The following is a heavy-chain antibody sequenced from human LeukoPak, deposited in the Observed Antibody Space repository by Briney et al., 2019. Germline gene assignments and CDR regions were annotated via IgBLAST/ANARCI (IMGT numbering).Heavy chain of an antibody. V-gene: IGHV3-30*18. CDR1: GFTFTSYG. D-gene: IGHD1-7*01. Sequence: PGGSLRLSCTASGFTFTSYGMNWVRQAPGKGQEWVAVISYDGSNKYYADSVKGRFTISRDNSKNTVYLQMNSLRAEDTAVYYCAKDREGTTFDNWGQGTLVTVSS. CDR3: AKDREGTTFDN. J-gene: IGHJ4*02. CDR2: ISYDGSNK.